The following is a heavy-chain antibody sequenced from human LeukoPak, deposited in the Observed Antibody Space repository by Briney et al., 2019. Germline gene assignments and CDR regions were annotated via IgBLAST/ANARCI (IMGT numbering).Heavy chain of an antibody. CDR1: GFTFSSYA. Sequence: PGGSLRLSCAASGFTFSSYAMTWVRQAPGRGLEWVSIITNSGGTTYYADSVKGRFTISRDNSKNTLYLQMNSLRAEDTAVYYCARSPRGSSSHDAFDIWGQGTVVTVSS. CDR2: ITNSGGTT. D-gene: IGHD1-26*01. V-gene: IGHV3-23*01. J-gene: IGHJ3*02. CDR3: ARSPRGSSSHDAFDI.